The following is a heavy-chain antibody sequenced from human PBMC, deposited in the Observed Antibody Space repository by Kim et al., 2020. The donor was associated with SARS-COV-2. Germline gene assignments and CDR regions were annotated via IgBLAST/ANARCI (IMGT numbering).Heavy chain of an antibody. V-gene: IGHV3-23*01. CDR2: ISGIGVNK. CDR3: AKMAVMAGYHYFDYYGMDV. J-gene: IGHJ6*01. Sequence: GGSLRLSCVGSGFTFDTYAMSWVRQAPGKGLEWVSVISGIGVNKFYADSVRGRFTISRDNSKNIVYLQMNSLTDEDTALYYCAKMAVMAGYHYFDYYGMDVWGQETTVTVSS. CDR1: GFTFDTYA. D-gene: IGHD5-12*01.